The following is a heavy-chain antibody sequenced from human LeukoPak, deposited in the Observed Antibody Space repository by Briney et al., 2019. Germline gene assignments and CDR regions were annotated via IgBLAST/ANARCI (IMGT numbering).Heavy chain of an antibody. CDR3: ARDCIAAAGSYYYYYYMDV. CDR2: IIPIFGTA. J-gene: IGHJ6*03. V-gene: IGHV1-69*05. D-gene: IGHD6-13*01. CDR1: GGTFSSYA. Sequence: ASVKVSCKASGGTFSSYAISWVRQAPGQGLEWMGRIIPIFGTANYAQKFQGRVTITTDESTSTAYMELRSLRSEDTAVYYCARDCIAAAGSYYYYYYMDVWGKGTTVTVPS.